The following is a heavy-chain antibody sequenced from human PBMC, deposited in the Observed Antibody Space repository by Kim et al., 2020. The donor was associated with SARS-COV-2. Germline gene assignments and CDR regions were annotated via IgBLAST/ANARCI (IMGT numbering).Heavy chain of an antibody. J-gene: IGHJ4*02. Sequence: GVSLRLSCAASGFTFSSYGMHWVRQAPGKGLEWVAVISYDGSNKYYADSVKGRFTISRDNSKNTLYLQMNSLRAEDTAVYYCAKGVVVVVAATPLDYWGQGTLVTVSS. V-gene: IGHV3-30*18. CDR2: ISYDGSNK. CDR3: AKGVVVVVAATPLDY. D-gene: IGHD2-15*01. CDR1: GFTFSSYG.